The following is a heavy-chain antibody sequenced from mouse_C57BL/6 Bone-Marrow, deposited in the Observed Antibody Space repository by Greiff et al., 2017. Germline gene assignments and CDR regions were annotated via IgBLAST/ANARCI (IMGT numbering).Heavy chain of an antibody. CDR1: GYTFTNYW. CDR3: ASSYEYDDYTMDD. V-gene: IGHV1-64*01. J-gene: IGHJ4*01. Sequence: VQLQQPGAELVKPGASVKLSCKASGYTFTNYWMHWVKQRPGQGLEWIGMMHPNGGSPAYNEKFKSEATLSVAKSTRTAYMELHSLTSEDSAVFYGASSYEYDDYTMDDWGQGTSVTVSS. D-gene: IGHD2-4*01. CDR2: MHPNGGSP.